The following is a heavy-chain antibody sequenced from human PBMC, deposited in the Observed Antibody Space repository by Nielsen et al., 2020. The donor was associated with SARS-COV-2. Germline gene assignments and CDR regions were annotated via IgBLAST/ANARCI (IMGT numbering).Heavy chain of an antibody. V-gene: IGHV3-11*03. Sequence: VRQMPGKGLEWVSYISSSSSYTNYADSVKGRFTISRDNAKNSLYLQMNSLRAEDTAVYYCARYYDILTGYYTPRIHYYYGMDVWGQGTTVTVSS. J-gene: IGHJ6*02. D-gene: IGHD3-9*01. CDR2: ISSSSSYT. CDR3: ARYYDILTGYYTPRIHYYYGMDV.